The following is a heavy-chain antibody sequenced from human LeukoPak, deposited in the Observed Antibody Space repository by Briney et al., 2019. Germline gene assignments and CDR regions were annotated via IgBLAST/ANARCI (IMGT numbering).Heavy chain of an antibody. J-gene: IGHJ4*02. CDR3: AKGTFDWSFPLYFDS. V-gene: IGHV3-23*01. Sequence: GGSLRLSCAASGFTFSIYPMTWVRQAPGKGLGWVSAISGSGGSTYYADSVKGRFTISRDNSKNTLYLQMNSLGVEDTAVYYCAKGTFDWSFPLYFDSWGQGILVTVSS. CDR1: GFTFSIYP. CDR2: ISGSGGST. D-gene: IGHD3-9*01.